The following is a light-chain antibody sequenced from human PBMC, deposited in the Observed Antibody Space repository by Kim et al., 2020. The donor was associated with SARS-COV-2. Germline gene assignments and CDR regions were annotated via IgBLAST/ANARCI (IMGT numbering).Light chain of an antibody. J-gene: IGKJ2*03. V-gene: IGKV3-15*01. CDR1: QSLSSN. Sequence: EIVMTQSPATLSVSPGERATLSCRASQSLSSNLAWYQQKPGQAPRLLIYGASTRAPNIPARFSGSGSGIEFTLTISSLQSEDFAVYYCQQFHNWPLYSFGQGTKLEI. CDR2: GAS. CDR3: QQFHNWPLYS.